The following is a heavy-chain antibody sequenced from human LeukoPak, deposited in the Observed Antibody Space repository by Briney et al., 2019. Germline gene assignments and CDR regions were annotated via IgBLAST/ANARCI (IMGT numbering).Heavy chain of an antibody. V-gene: IGHV1-2*02. CDR3: ARGFDYYDSSGYNSDAFDI. D-gene: IGHD3-22*01. Sequence: ASVKVSCKASGYTFTGYYIHWVRQAPGQGLEWMGWINPNSGGSKYAQKFQGRVTMARDTSISTAYMELSRLRYDDTAVYYCARGFDYYDSSGYNSDAFDIWGQGTMVTVSS. J-gene: IGHJ3*02. CDR1: GYTFTGYY. CDR2: INPNSGGS.